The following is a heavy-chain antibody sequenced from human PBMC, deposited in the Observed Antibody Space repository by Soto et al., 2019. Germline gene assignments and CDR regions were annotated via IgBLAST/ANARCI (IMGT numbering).Heavy chain of an antibody. D-gene: IGHD2-2*01. CDR1: GFTFSNAW. V-gene: IGHV3-15*01. Sequence: KTGGSLRLSCAASGFTFSNAWMSWVRQAPGKGLEWVGRIKSKTDGGTTDYAARVKGRFTISRDDSTNTLYLQMNSLKTEDTHVYYCTTGGTSRYCSSTSCVRCDPWGQGTLVTVSS. CDR3: TTGGTSRYCSSTSCVRCDP. CDR2: IKSKTDGGTT. J-gene: IGHJ5*02.